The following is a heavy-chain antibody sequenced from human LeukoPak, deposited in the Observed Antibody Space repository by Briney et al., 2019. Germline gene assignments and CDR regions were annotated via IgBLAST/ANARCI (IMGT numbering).Heavy chain of an antibody. CDR2: INTNTGNP. J-gene: IGHJ4*02. D-gene: IGHD5-18*01. CDR1: GYTFSNYA. V-gene: IGHV7-4-1*02. Sequence: ASVKVSCKASGYTFSNYAINWVRQAPGQGLEWMGWINTNTGNPTFGQGFTGRFVFSLDTSVSTAYLQISSLRAEDTAVYYCARVPHSGYSYGYSSDYWGQGTLVTVSS. CDR3: ARVPHSGYSYGYSSDY.